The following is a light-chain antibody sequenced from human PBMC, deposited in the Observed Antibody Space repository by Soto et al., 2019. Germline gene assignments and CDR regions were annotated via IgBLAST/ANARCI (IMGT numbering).Light chain of an antibody. CDR1: QSISRY. J-gene: IGKJ1*01. CDR3: QQYGSSPPT. Sequence: IVLTQAPGTLSLSPGXRTTLSCRASQSISRYLAWYQQKPGQGPRLLIYGASSGATGTPDRFSGSGSGTDFTLTINRLEPEDFALYYCQQYGSSPPTFGQGTKVDSK. V-gene: IGKV3-20*01. CDR2: GAS.